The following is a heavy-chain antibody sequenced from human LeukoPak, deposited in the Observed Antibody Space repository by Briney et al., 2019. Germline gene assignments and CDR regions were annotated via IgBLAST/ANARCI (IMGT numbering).Heavy chain of an antibody. J-gene: IGHJ4*02. Sequence: ASVKVSCKASGGTFSSYAISWVRQAPGQGLEWMGGIIPIFGTANYAQKFQGRVTITADESTSTAYMELSSLRSEDTAVYYCAREVWTHSSGYFPNDYWGQGTLVTVSS. V-gene: IGHV1-69*13. CDR3: AREVWTHSSGYFPNDY. CDR1: GGTFSSYA. CDR2: IIPIFGTA. D-gene: IGHD3-22*01.